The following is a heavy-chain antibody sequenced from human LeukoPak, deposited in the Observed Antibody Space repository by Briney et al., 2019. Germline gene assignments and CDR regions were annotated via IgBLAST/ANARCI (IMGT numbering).Heavy chain of an antibody. J-gene: IGHJ4*02. Sequence: PGESLRLSCAASGFTFSSYSMNWVRQAPGKGLEWVSSISSSSSYIYYADSVKGRFTISRDNAKNSLYLQMNSLRAEDTAVYYCARRKQVDWYVDYWGQGTLVTVSS. CDR2: ISSSSSYI. V-gene: IGHV3-21*01. CDR3: ARRKQVDWYVDY. D-gene: IGHD3-9*01. CDR1: GFTFSSYS.